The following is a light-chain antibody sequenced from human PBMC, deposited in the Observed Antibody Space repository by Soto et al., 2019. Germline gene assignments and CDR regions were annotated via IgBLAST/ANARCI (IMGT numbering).Light chain of an antibody. J-gene: IGKJ1*01. CDR1: QSVTSTH. CDR3: QQYGSSPWT. V-gene: IGKV3-20*01. Sequence: EIVLTQSPGTLSLSPGERATLSCRASQSVTSTHLAWYQQKPGQAPRFLIYAASSRATGIPDRFSGSGSGTGFTLTISRLEPEDFAVYYCQQYGSSPWTFGQGTKVEIK. CDR2: AAS.